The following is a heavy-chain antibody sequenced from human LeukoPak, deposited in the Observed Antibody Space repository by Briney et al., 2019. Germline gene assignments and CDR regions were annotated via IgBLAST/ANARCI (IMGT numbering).Heavy chain of an antibody. CDR2: RSYDGSNK. Sequence: GGSLRLSCAASGFTFSSYAMHWVRQAPGKGLEWVAVRSYDGSNKYYADSVKGRFTISRDNSKNTLYLQMNSLRAEDTAVYYCAREPDYYYGMDVWGQGTTVTVSS. CDR3: AREPDYYYGMDV. J-gene: IGHJ6*02. V-gene: IGHV3-30*04. CDR1: GFTFSSYA.